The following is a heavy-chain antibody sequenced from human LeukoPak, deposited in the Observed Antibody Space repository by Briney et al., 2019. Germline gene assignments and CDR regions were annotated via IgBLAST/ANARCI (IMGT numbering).Heavy chain of an antibody. CDR1: GFTFSSSW. J-gene: IGHJ5*02. V-gene: IGHV3-74*01. CDR2: INIDRWT. D-gene: IGHD2-8*01. Sequence: GGSLRLSCVGSGFTFSSSWMHWVRQSPGKGLVWVSRINIDRWTAYADAVNGRFTISRDNARNTVYLQMNRLRAEDTAVYYCSRGCTSTACPSHAWGQGTLVTVSS. CDR3: SRGCTSTACPSHA.